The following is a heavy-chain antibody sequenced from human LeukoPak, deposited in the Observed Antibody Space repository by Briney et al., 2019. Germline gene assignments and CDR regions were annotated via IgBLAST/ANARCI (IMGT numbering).Heavy chain of an antibody. D-gene: IGHD5-24*01. Sequence: ASVKVSCKASGYTFTSYGISWVRQAPGQGLEWMGWISAYNGNTNYAQKLQGRVTMTTDTSTSTAYMELRSLRSDDTAVYYCARDARPEMATTNNWFDPWRQGTLVTVSS. J-gene: IGHJ5*02. CDR1: GYTFTSYG. V-gene: IGHV1-18*01. CDR3: ARDARPEMATTNNWFDP. CDR2: ISAYNGNT.